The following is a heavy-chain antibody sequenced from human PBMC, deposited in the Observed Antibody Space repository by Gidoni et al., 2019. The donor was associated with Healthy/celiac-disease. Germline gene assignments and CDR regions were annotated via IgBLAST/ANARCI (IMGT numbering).Heavy chain of an antibody. CDR2: IIPILGIA. J-gene: IGHJ2*01. V-gene: IGHV1-69*04. CDR3: ARDSDRDYYDSSGYPEYWYFDL. CDR1: GGTFSSYA. Sequence: QVQLVQSGAEVKKPGSSVKVSCKASGGTFSSYAISWVRQAPGQGLEWMGRIIPILGIANDAQKSKGRVTITADKSTSTAYMELSSRRSEDTALYYWARDSDRDYYDSSGYPEYWYFDLWGRGTLVTVSS. D-gene: IGHD3-22*01.